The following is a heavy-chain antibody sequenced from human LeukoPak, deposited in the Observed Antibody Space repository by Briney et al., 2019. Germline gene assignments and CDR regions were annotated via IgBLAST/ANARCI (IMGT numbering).Heavy chain of an antibody. CDR3: ARAVGPFDY. J-gene: IGHJ4*02. CDR1: GFTFSVYG. V-gene: IGHV3-33*01. CDR2: IWNDGSNK. Sequence: GGSLRLSCEASGFTFSVYGMHWVRQAPGKGLEWVAVIWNDGSNKYYADSVKGRFTISRDNSKNTLHLQMNSLRTEDMAVYYCARAVGPFDYWGQGTLVTVSS. D-gene: IGHD2-15*01.